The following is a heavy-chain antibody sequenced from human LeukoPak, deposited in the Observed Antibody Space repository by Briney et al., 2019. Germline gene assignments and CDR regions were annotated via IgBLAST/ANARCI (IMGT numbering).Heavy chain of an antibody. D-gene: IGHD1-26*01. Sequence: GGSLRLSCVASGFTVSSNYMRWVRQAPGKGLEWVSVIYSGGSTYYANSVRGRFTISRDNSKNTIYLQMNSLRAEDTAVYYCARAPSIVGPTAAFDTWGQGTMVTVSS. CDR1: GFTVSSNY. J-gene: IGHJ3*02. CDR3: ARAPSIVGPTAAFDT. CDR2: IYSGGST. V-gene: IGHV3-66*01.